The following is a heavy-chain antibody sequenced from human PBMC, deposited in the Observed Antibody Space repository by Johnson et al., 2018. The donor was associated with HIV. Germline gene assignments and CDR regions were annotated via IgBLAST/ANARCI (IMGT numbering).Heavy chain of an antibody. CDR2: IYSGGST. CDR3: ARAKYGGAFDV. Sequence: VQLVESGGGLIQPGGSLRLSCAASGFTVSSNYMSWVRQAPGKGLEWVSVIYSGGSTYYADSVKCRFTISRDNSRNTLYLQMNSLRAEDTAVYYGARAKYGGAFDVWGQGTMVSVSS. V-gene: IGHV3-53*01. D-gene: IGHD3-16*01. J-gene: IGHJ3*01. CDR1: GFTVSSNY.